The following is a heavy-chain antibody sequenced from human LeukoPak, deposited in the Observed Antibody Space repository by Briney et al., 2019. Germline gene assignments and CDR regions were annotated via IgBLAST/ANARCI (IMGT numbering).Heavy chain of an antibody. CDR2: TNSEGNNI. V-gene: IGHV3-11*04. J-gene: IGHJ4*02. Sequence: GGSLRLSCVASGFTFSDYFMSWIRQAPGKGLEWLSFTNSEGNNIYYADSVKGRFTISRDNARNTLYLEMNSLRMEDTAKYYCATSRVFDHWGQGTLVTVSS. CDR3: ATSRVFDH. CDR1: GFTFSDYF.